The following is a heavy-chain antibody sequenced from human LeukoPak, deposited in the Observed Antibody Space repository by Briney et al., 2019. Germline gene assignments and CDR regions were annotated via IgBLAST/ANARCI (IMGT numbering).Heavy chain of an antibody. CDR2: INSDGSST. V-gene: IGHV3-74*01. Sequence: TGGSLRLSCAASGFTFSSYWMHWVRQAPGKGLVWVSRINSDGSSTSYADSVKGRFTISRDNAKNSLYLQMNSLRAEDTAVYYCARDSGGYFDRNHFGYWGQGTLVTVSS. CDR1: GFTFSSYW. D-gene: IGHD3-9*01. J-gene: IGHJ4*02. CDR3: ARDSGGYFDRNHFGY.